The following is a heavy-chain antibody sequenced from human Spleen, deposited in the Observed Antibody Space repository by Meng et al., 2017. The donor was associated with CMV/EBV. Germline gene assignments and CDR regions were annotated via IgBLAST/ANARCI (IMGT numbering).Heavy chain of an antibody. CDR1: GYRFTNYG. D-gene: IGHD2-2*01. Sequence: ASVKVSCKASGYRFTNYGISWVRQAPGQGLEWMGWISAYNGNTNYAQKLQGRVTMTTDTSTSTAYMELRSLRSDDTAVYYCARDMALTYCSSTSCPPHGFDPWGQGTLVTVSS. V-gene: IGHV1-18*01. CDR3: ARDMALTYCSSTSCPPHGFDP. J-gene: IGHJ5*02. CDR2: ISAYNGNT.